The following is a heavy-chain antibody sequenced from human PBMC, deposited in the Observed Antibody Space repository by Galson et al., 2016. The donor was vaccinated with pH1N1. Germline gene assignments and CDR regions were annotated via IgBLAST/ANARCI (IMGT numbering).Heavy chain of an antibody. J-gene: IGHJ6*02. Sequence: SVKVSCKASGGIFNSHTISWVRQAPGQGLEWMGRISTLFGTANYAQNFIGRVTISADASTGTAYMELTNLTSQDTAGYFCAREGANYYGSDGMDVWGQGTTVTVSS. CDR1: GGIFNSHT. CDR3: AREGANYYGSDGMDV. V-gene: IGHV1-69*13. D-gene: IGHD3-10*01. CDR2: ISTLFGTA.